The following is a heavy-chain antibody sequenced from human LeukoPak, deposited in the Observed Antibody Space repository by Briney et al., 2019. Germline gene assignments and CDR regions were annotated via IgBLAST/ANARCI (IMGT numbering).Heavy chain of an antibody. V-gene: IGHV4-59*01. CDR3: ARQTVTTMGGAFDI. J-gene: IGHJ3*02. Sequence: PSETLSLTCTVSGGSISSYYWSWIRQPPGKGLEWIGYIYYSGSTNYNPSLKSRVTISVDTSKNQFSLKLSSVTAADTAVYYCARQTVTTMGGAFDIWGQGTMVTVSS. CDR1: GGSISSYY. D-gene: IGHD4-17*01. CDR2: IYYSGST.